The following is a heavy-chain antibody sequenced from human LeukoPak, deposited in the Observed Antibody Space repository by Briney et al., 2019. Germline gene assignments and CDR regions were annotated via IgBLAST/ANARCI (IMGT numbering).Heavy chain of an antibody. CDR3: ARDLIDYGDYDRPSNWFDP. CDR1: GVSISSYY. V-gene: IGHV4-4*07. CDR2: IYTSGST. D-gene: IGHD4-17*01. J-gene: IGHJ5*02. Sequence: SETLSLTCTVSGVSISSYYWSWIRQPAGKGLEWIGRIYTSGSTNYNPSLKSRVTMSVDASKNQFSLKLSSVTAADTAVYYCARDLIDYGDYDRPSNWFDPWGQGTLVTVSS.